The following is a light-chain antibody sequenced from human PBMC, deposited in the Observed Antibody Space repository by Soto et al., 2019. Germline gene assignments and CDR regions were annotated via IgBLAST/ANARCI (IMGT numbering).Light chain of an antibody. CDR3: QSYDSSLSGWV. V-gene: IGLV1-40*01. CDR2: GNS. CDR1: SSNIGAGKD. J-gene: IGLJ3*02. Sequence: QSVLTQPPSVSGAPGQRVTISCTGSSSNIGAGKDVHWYQQHPGTAPKLLIYGNSNRPSRVPDRFSGSKSATSASLAITGLQAEDEADYYCQSYDSSLSGWVFGGGTKLTVL.